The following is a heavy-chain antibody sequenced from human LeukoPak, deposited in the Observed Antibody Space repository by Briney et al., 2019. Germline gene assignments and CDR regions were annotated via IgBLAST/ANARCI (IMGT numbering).Heavy chain of an antibody. CDR2: VYHSGST. CDR3: ARLNYCQNSGD. D-gene: IGHD1-7*01. Sequence: SETLSLTCTVSGYSISGSTYYWGWIRQPPGKGLEWIGSVYHSGSTYYNPSLRSRLIMSVDLSKNQFSLKVTSVTAADTAMYYCARLNYCQNSGDWGQGTLVTVSS. CDR1: GYSISGSTYY. J-gene: IGHJ4*02. V-gene: IGHV4-39*01.